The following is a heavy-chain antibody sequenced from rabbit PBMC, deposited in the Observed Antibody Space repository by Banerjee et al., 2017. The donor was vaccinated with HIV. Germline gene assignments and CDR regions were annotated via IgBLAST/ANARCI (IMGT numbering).Heavy chain of an antibody. Sequence: EESGGDLVKPEGSLTLTCTASGFSFSSVYWICWVRQAPGKGLEWIACIYAGSGGGTYYASWAKGRFTISKTSSTTVTLQMTSLTAADTATYFCARAGSGYRQFDLWGQGTLVTVS. V-gene: IGHV1S45*01. D-gene: IGHD8-1*01. CDR3: ARAGSGYRQFDL. CDR2: IYAGSGGGT. CDR1: GFSFSSVYW. J-gene: IGHJ4*01.